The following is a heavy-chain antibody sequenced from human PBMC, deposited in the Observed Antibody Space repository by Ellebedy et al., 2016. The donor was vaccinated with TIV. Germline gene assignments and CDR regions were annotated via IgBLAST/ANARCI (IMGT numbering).Heavy chain of an antibody. D-gene: IGHD1-26*01. Sequence: GESLKISCAASGFTFSNYGMHWVRQAPGKGLEWVGVIFYDGSKKYYGDSVKGRFTISRDNDNNTLYLQMDSLRVEDTAMYYCARVRKVGFHLDRWGQGTLVTVSS. CDR1: GFTFSNYG. CDR2: IFYDGSKK. V-gene: IGHV3-33*08. J-gene: IGHJ5*02. CDR3: ARVRKVGFHLDR.